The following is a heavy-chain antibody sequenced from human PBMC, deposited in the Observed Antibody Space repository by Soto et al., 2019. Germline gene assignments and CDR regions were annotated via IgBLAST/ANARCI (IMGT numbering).Heavy chain of an antibody. Sequence: QLQLQESGPGLVKPSETLSLTCTVSGGSISSISYYWGWIRQPAGKGLEWIGSIYYSGSTYYNPSLKSRVTISINTSKNQFSLKLSSATAADTALYYCAGYESSGSYYPGWLDPWGQGTLVTVSS. D-gene: IGHD3-22*01. J-gene: IGHJ5*02. CDR1: GGSISSISYY. V-gene: IGHV4-39*01. CDR3: AGYESSGSYYPGWLDP. CDR2: IYYSGST.